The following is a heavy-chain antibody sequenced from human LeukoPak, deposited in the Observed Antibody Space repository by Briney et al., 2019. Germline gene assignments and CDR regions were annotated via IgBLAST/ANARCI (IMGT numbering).Heavy chain of an antibody. D-gene: IGHD3-16*01. J-gene: IGHJ4*02. CDR1: GYSISSGYY. CDR2: IYHSGNT. Sequence: SETLSLTCTVSGYSISSGYYWGWIRQRPGKGLEWIGSIYHSGNTYYNPSLQSRVTISVDTSKNQFSLKVSSVTAADTAVYYCARDPGDIDYWGQGTLVTVSP. CDR3: ARDPGDIDY. V-gene: IGHV4-38-2*02.